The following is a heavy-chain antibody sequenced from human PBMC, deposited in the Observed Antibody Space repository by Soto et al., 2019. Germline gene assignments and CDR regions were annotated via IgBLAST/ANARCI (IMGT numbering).Heavy chain of an antibody. CDR3: AGEIAAAGRFDY. CDR2: ISSSSSYI. D-gene: IGHD6-13*01. CDR1: GFTFSSYS. Sequence: GGSLRLSCAASGFTFSSYSMNWVRQAPGKGLEWVSSISSSSSYIYYADSVKGRFTISRDNAKNSLYLQMNSLRAEDTAVYYCAGEIAAAGRFDYWGQGTLVTVSS. V-gene: IGHV3-21*01. J-gene: IGHJ4*02.